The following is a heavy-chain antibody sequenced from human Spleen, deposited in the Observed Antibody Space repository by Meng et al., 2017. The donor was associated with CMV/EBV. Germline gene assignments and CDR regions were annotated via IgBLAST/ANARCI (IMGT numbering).Heavy chain of an antibody. D-gene: IGHD3-22*01. Sequence: GESLKISCAASGFTFSSYSMNWVRQAPGKGLEWVSSISSSSSYIYYADSVKGRFTISRDNAKTSLYLQMNSRRAEDTAVYYCAREGYYYDSGAYYGHWGQGTLVTVSS. CDR3: AREGYYYDSGAYYGH. CDR1: GFTFSSYS. J-gene: IGHJ4*02. V-gene: IGHV3-21*01. CDR2: ISSSSSYI.